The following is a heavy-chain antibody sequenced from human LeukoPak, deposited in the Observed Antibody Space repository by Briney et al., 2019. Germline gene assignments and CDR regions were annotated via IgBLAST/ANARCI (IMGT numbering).Heavy chain of an antibody. V-gene: IGHV3-21*01. CDR2: ITSSCSYI. CDR1: GFNLRRYG. CDR3: ARSDSSSRGTFDY. J-gene: IGHJ4*02. Sequence: SGGSLRLSCSASGFNLRRYGLNWVRQAPGKGLEWVSSITSSCSYIYYAHSVKGRFTISRDNAKNSPYLQMNSLRAEDTAVYYCARSDSSSRGTFDYWGKGTLVTVSS. D-gene: IGHD6-6*01.